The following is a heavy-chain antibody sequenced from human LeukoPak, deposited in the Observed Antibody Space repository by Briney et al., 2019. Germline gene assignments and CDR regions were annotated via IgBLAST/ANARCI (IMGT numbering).Heavy chain of an antibody. CDR3: ARGTTSRALDVSDI. D-gene: IGHD1-7*01. CDR1: GFTFSSYA. CDR2: IDQDGSEK. J-gene: IGHJ3*02. Sequence: GGSLRLSCAASGFTFSSYAMHWVRQAPGKGLEWVANIDQDGSEKHYVDSVKGRFTISRDNAKNSLYLQMNSLRAEDTAVYYCARGTTSRALDVSDIWGQGTMVTISS. V-gene: IGHV3-7*01.